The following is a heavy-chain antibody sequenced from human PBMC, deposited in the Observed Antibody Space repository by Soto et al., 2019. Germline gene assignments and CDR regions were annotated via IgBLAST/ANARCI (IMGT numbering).Heavy chain of an antibody. J-gene: IGHJ4*02. V-gene: IGHV3-48*03. CDR1: GFSFNTYE. CDR2: ISSSGSTI. CDR3: AYGGSCDY. Sequence: EVQLVESGGRLVQPGGSLRLSCAASGFSFNTYEMNWVRQAPGKGLEWVSYISSSGSTIYYADSVKGRFTVSRDNGKNSLYLQMNSLRAEDTAVYYCAYGGSCDYWGQGTQVTVSS. D-gene: IGHD1-26*01.